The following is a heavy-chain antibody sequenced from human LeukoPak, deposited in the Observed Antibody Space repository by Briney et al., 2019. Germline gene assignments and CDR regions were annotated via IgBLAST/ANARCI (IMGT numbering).Heavy chain of an antibody. J-gene: IGHJ4*02. CDR2: INSDGSST. CDR1: GFTFSSYW. CDR3: AKSVGGSYPYYFDY. Sequence: GGSLRLSCAASGFTFSSYWMHWVRQAPGKGLVWVSRINSDGSSTSYADSVKGRFTISRDNAKNSLYLQMNSLRAEDTALYYCAKSVGGSYPYYFDYWGQGTLVTVSS. D-gene: IGHD1-26*01. V-gene: IGHV3-74*01.